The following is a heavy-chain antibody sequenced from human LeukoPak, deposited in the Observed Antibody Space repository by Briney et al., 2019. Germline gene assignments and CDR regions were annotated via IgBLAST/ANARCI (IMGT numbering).Heavy chain of an antibody. CDR2: INHSGST. V-gene: IGHV4-34*01. CDR1: GGSFSGYY. CDR3: ARASGSYFDY. J-gene: IGHJ4*02. D-gene: IGHD1-26*01. Sequence: SETLSLTCTVYGGSFSGYYWSWIRQPPGKGLEWIGEINHSGSTDYNPSLKSRVTISVDTSKNQFSLKLSSVTAADTAVYYCARASGSYFDYWGQGTLVTVSS.